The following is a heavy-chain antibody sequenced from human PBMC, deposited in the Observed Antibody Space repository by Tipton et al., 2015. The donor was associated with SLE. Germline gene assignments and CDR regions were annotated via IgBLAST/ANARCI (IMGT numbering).Heavy chain of an antibody. J-gene: IGHJ4*02. CDR1: GGSLSGDTYY. CDR3: ARVSRGYSGYEWAGFFDY. CDR2: IFTSGNT. D-gene: IGHD5-12*01. V-gene: IGHV4-61*02. Sequence: SLTCTVSGGSLSGDTYYWSWIRQPAGEGLEWIGRIFTSGNTNYNPSLKSRVTISVDTSKNQFSVKLTSVTAADTAVYHCARVSRGYSGYEWAGFFDYWGQGALVTVSS.